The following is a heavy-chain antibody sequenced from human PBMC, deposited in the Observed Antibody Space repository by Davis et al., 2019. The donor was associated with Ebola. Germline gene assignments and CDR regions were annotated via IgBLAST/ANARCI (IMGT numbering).Heavy chain of an antibody. CDR3: ATQHQGHGGAFDI. CDR1: RHTTSTYW. J-gene: IGHJ3*02. Sequence: PGGSLRLSCQVSRHTTSTYWISWVRQMPEKGLEWMGRIDPTDSYTQYSPSFRGHVAVSIDKSTKTAYLQWDSLKSSDTAMYYCATQHQGHGGAFDIWGQGTVVTVSS. D-gene: IGHD4-23*01. CDR2: IDPTDSYT. V-gene: IGHV5-10-1*01.